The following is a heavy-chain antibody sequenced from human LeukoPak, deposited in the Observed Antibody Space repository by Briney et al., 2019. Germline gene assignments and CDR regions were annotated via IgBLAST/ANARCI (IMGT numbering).Heavy chain of an antibody. D-gene: IGHD3-22*01. CDR1: GYTFTSYD. CDR2: MNPNSGNT. V-gene: IGHV1-8*01. CDR3: ARGGDSSGYSIDP. Sequence: ASVKVSCKASGYTFTSYDINWVRQATGQGLEWMGWMNPNSGNTGYAQKFQGRVTMTRNTSISTAYMELSRLRSDDTAVYYCARGGDSSGYSIDPWGQGTLVTVSS. J-gene: IGHJ5*02.